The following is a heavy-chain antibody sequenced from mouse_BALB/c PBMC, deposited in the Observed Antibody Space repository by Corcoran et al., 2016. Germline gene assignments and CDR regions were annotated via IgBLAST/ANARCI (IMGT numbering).Heavy chain of an antibody. J-gene: IGHJ3*01. CDR3: ARGAHSDYGFAY. CDR1: EFSLSNSDMV. CDR2: IWRDDDK. V-gene: IGHV8-8*01. Sequence: QVTLKESGPGILKPSQTLSLTCSFSEFSLSNSDMVVGWIRQPSGKGLEWLAHIWRDDDKYYNPSLKSQLTISRDTSGNHVFLMITSVDTADTATYYCARGAHSDYGFAYWGQGTLVTVSA. D-gene: IGHD2-4*01.